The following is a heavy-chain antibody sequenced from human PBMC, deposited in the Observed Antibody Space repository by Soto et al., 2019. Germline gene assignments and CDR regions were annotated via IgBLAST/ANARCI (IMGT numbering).Heavy chain of an antibody. CDR3: ARGGYSSTWSNLLDRSGLDV. V-gene: IGHV1-69*01. J-gene: IGHJ6*02. CDR2: IVPLFRTT. Sequence: QVQLVQSGAEAKKPGSSVKVSCKTSGGTFSSYAISWVRQAPGQVLEWMGGIVPLFRTTNYAQKFQGRVTITADASTYTVHMELSGLRSGDTAVYYCARGGYSSTWSNLLDRSGLDVWGQGTTVTVSS. CDR1: GGTFSSYA. D-gene: IGHD6-13*01.